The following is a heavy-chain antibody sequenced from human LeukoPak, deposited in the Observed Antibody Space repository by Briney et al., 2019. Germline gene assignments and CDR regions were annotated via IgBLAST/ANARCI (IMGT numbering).Heavy chain of an antibody. V-gene: IGHV3-21*01. CDR1: GFTFSIYS. CDR3: ARDLAYYYDRNYD. D-gene: IGHD3-22*01. Sequence: GGSLRLSCAASGFTFSIYSMNWVRQAPGKGLEWVSSIDSSSYNIYYADSVKGRFTISRDNAQSSVFLQMNSLRAGDTAVYYCARDLAYYYDRNYDWGQGTLVTVSS. J-gene: IGHJ4*02. CDR2: IDSSSYNI.